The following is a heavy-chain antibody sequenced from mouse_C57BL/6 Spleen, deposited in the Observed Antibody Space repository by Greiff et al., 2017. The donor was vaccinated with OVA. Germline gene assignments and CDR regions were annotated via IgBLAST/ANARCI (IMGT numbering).Heavy chain of an antibody. CDR1: GYTFTSYN. D-gene: IGHD1-1*01. V-gene: IGHV1-12*01. CDR2: IYPGNGDT. J-gene: IGHJ4*01. CDR3: ARSYYGSSYEEMDY. Sequence: QSGAELVRPGASVKMSCKASGYTFTSYNMHWVKQTPRQGLEWIGAIYPGNGDTSYNQKFKGKATLTVDKSSSTAYMQLSSLTSEDSAVYFCARSYYGSSYEEMDYWGQGTSVTVSS.